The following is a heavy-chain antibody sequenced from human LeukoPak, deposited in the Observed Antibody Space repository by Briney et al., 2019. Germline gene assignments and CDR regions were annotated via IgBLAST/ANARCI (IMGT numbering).Heavy chain of an antibody. CDR2: INSAGSST. CDR1: GFTFTSYW. V-gene: IGHV3-74*01. Sequence: GGSLRLSCAASGFTFTSYWMHWVRQAPGKGLVWVSRINSAGSSTTYAGSVKGRFTISRDNAKNTVYLQMNSLRAEDTAVYYCARGGGHSYGSFDYWGQGTLVTVSS. CDR3: ARGGGHSYGSFDY. J-gene: IGHJ4*02. D-gene: IGHD5-18*01.